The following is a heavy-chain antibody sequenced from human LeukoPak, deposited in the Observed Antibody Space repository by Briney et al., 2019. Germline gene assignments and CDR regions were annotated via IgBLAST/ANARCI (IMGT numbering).Heavy chain of an antibody. J-gene: IGHJ4*02. Sequence: QSGGSLRLSCVASGFTFSSYWMSWVRQAPGKGLEWVANIKQDGSEKYYGDSVRGRFTISRDNTKNSLYLQMNSLRAEDTAVYYCARRYCSGGTCYSYFDYWGQGTLVTVSS. CDR2: IKQDGSEK. CDR3: ARRYCSGGTCYSYFDY. CDR1: GFTFSSYW. V-gene: IGHV3-7*01. D-gene: IGHD2-15*01.